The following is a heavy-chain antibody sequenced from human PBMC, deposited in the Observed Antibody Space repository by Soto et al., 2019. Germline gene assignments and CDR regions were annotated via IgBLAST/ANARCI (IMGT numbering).Heavy chain of an antibody. D-gene: IGHD3-3*01. J-gene: IGHJ4*02. Sequence: ASXKVSCKASGYTFTTYAMHWVRQAPGQRLEWMGWINAGNGNTKYSQKFQGRVTITRDTSASTAYMELSSLRSEDTAVYYCARDRGGFWSGYRPWGQGTLVTVSS. V-gene: IGHV1-3*01. CDR2: INAGNGNT. CDR1: GYTFTTYA. CDR3: ARDRGGFWSGYRP.